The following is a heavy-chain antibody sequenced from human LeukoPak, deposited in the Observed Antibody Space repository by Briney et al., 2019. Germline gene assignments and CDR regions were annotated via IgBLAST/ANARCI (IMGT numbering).Heavy chain of an antibody. CDR2: IKQDGSEK. Sequence: PGGSLRLSCAASGFPFSSYWMSWVRQAPGKGLEWVANIKQDGSEKLYVDSVKGRFTISRDNAKNSLYLQMNSLRAEDTAVYYCARDLPVVGAPGFDFWGQGTLVTVSS. D-gene: IGHD1-26*01. CDR3: ARDLPVVGAPGFDF. J-gene: IGHJ4*02. V-gene: IGHV3-7*01. CDR1: GFPFSSYW.